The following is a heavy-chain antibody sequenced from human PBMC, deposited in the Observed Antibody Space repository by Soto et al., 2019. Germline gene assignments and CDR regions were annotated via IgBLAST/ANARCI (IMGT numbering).Heavy chain of an antibody. D-gene: IGHD3-3*01. V-gene: IGHV1-8*01. CDR1: GYTFTSYD. CDR2: MNPNSGNT. Sequence: ASVKVSCKASGYTFTSYDINWVRQATGQGLEWMGWMNPNSGNTGYAQKFQGRVTMTRNTSISTAYMELSSLRSEDTAVYYCARGSVRLRFLEWYTFDYWGQGTLVTVSS. J-gene: IGHJ4*02. CDR3: ARGSVRLRFLEWYTFDY.